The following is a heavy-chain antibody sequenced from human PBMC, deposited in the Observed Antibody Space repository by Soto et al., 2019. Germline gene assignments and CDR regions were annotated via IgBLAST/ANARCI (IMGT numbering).Heavy chain of an antibody. CDR2: VYYSGGT. CDR3: VRQGIGNLHGLVDV. Sequence: QVQLQQSGPGLVKPSETLSLTCTVSSGPSSSHNWGWIRQPPGRGLEWIGCVYYSGGTSYNPSLKSRVTISADTSTNHISLTLSSVTAADTAVYYCVRQGIGNLHGLVDVWGQGTTVSVSS. J-gene: IGHJ6*02. CDR1: SGPSSSHN. D-gene: IGHD1-1*01. V-gene: IGHV4-59*08.